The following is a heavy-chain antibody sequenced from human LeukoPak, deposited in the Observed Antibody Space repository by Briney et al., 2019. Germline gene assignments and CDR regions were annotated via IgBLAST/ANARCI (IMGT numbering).Heavy chain of an antibody. Sequence: SETLSLTCTVSGGSISSYYWSWIRQPPGKGLEWIGYIYYSGSTNYNPSLKSRVTISVDTSKNQFSLKLSSVTAADTAVYYCARGSPSSDSMTFDYWGQGTLVTVSS. CDR2: IYYSGST. CDR3: ARGSPSSDSMTFDY. D-gene: IGHD6-19*01. J-gene: IGHJ4*02. V-gene: IGHV4-59*01. CDR1: GGSISSYY.